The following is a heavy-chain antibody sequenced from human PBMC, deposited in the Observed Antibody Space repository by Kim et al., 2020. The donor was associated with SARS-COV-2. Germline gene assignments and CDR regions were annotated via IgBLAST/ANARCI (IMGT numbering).Heavy chain of an antibody. CDR3: AREGNWYFDV. D-gene: IGHD1-26*01. J-gene: IGHJ2*01. CDR2: TSGSGGTT. Sequence: GGSLRLSCAASGFTFSSYAMNWVRQAPGEGLDWVSATSGSGGTTKYADPVKGRFTMSRDNSKNTLYLQMTSLRAEDTAIYYCAREGNWYFDVWGRGTLVTVSS. V-gene: IGHV3-23*01. CDR1: GFTFSSYA.